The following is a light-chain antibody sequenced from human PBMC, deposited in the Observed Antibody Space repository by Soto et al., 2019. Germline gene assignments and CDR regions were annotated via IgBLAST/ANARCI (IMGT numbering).Light chain of an antibody. Sequence: EIVLTQSPATLSLSPGERATLSCRASQSVSSYLAWYQQKPGQAPRLLIYDASNRATGIPARFSGSGSGTDFTLTISSLEPEDFAVYYRQQRSNWPPTFGQRTKHEIK. J-gene: IGKJ2*01. CDR3: QQRSNWPPT. V-gene: IGKV3-11*01. CDR2: DAS. CDR1: QSVSSY.